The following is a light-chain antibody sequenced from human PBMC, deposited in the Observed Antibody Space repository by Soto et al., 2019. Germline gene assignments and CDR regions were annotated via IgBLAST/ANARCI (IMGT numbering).Light chain of an antibody. CDR3: SSYTSSSLLV. J-gene: IGLJ3*02. CDR1: SFDVGGYNY. V-gene: IGLV2-14*01. CDR2: EVS. Sequence: QSALTQPASVSGSPGQSITISCTGTSFDVGGYNYVSWYQQHPGKAPKVMIYEVSHRPSGVSNRFSGSKSGNTASLTISGLQAEDEADYYCSSYTSSSLLVFGGGTKLTVL.